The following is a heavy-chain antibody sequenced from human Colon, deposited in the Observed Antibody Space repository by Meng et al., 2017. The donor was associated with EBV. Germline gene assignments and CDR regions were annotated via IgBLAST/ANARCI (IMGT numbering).Heavy chain of an antibody. CDR2: ISTNTGNP. CDR1: GYTFTRYP. Sequence: QWQMVKSGSELKKPGASVKVSCKASGYTFTRYPMNWVRQAPGQGLEWMGWISTNTGNPTYAQGFTGRFVFSVDTSVSTAYLQISSLKAEDTAVYYCGTLKYTSGFYGPAYWGQGALVTVSS. CDR3: GTLKYTSGFYGPAY. J-gene: IGHJ4*02. D-gene: IGHD6-19*01. V-gene: IGHV7-4-1*02.